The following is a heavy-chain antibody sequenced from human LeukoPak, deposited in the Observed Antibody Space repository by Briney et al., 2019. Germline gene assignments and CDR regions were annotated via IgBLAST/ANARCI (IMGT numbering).Heavy chain of an antibody. V-gene: IGHV3-7*04. CDR1: GFTFSSYW. CDR2: IKQDGSEK. CDR3: ARARTEDIVVVRGFDP. J-gene: IGHJ5*02. Sequence: PGGSLRLSCAASGFTFSSYWMSWVRQAPGKGLEWVASIKQDGSEKYYVDSVKGRFTISRDNAKNSLYLQMNSLRAEDTAVYYCARARTEDIVVVRGFDPWGQGTLVTVSS. D-gene: IGHD2-2*01.